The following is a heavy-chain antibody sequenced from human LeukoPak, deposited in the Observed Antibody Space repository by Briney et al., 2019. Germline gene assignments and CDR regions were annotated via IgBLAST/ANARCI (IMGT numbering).Heavy chain of an antibody. V-gene: IGHV1-24*01. Sequence: ASVKASCKVSGYTLTELSMHWVRQAPGKGLEWMGGFDPEDGETIYAQKFQGRVTMTEDTSTDTAYMELSRLRSDDTAVYYCARDQWGVGEFPFDYWGQGTLVTVSS. CDR1: GYTLTELS. J-gene: IGHJ4*02. D-gene: IGHD3-10*01. CDR3: ARDQWGVGEFPFDY. CDR2: FDPEDGET.